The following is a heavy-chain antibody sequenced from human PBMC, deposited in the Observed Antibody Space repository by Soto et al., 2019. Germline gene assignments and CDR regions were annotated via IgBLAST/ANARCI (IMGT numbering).Heavy chain of an antibody. D-gene: IGHD5-12*01. CDR2: IYSGGST. CDR1: GFTVSSNY. CDR3: ARLAKVGPVNY. Sequence: PGGSLRLSCAASGFTVSSNYMSWVRQAPGKGLEWVSVIYSGGSTYYADSVKGRFTISRDNSKNTLYLQMNSLRAEDTAVYYCARLAKVGPVNYWGQGTLVTVSS. V-gene: IGHV3-66*01. J-gene: IGHJ4*02.